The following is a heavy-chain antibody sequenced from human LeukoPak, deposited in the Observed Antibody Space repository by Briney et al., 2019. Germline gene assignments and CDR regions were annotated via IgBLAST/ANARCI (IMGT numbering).Heavy chain of an antibody. V-gene: IGHV3-9*01. Sequence: PGRSLRLSCAASGFTFDDYAMHWVRRAPGKGLEWVSGISWNSGSIGYADSVKGRFTISRDNAKNSLYLQMNSLRAEDTALYYCAKDISGIAVAGGYWGQGTLVTVSS. CDR2: ISWNSGSI. CDR3: AKDISGIAVAGGY. J-gene: IGHJ4*02. D-gene: IGHD6-19*01. CDR1: GFTFDDYA.